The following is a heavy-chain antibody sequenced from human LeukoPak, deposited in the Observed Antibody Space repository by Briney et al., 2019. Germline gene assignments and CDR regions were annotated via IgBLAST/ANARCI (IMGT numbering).Heavy chain of an antibody. V-gene: IGHV4-59*01. CDR2: IYYSGST. Sequence: SETLSLTCTVSGGSISSYYWRWIRQPPGKGLEWIGYIYYSGSTNYNPSLKSRVTISVDTSKNQFSLKLSSVTAAVTALYYWGRDWFEADAFSIWGQGTMVTVSS. D-gene: IGHD3-10*01. CDR1: GGSISSYY. CDR3: GRDWFEADAFSI. J-gene: IGHJ3*02.